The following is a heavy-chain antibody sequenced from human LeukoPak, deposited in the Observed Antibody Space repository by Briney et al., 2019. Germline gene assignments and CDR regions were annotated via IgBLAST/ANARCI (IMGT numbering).Heavy chain of an antibody. CDR2: ISAYNGNT. V-gene: IGHV1-18*01. Sequence: GASVKVSCKASGYTFTSYGISWVRQAPGQGLEWMGWISAYNGNTNYAQKIQGRVTMTTDTSTSTAYMELRSLRSDDTAVYYCARDSDAGSGPSRFDPWGQGTLVTVSS. CDR3: ARDSDAGSGPSRFDP. J-gene: IGHJ5*02. CDR1: GYTFTSYG. D-gene: IGHD6-19*01.